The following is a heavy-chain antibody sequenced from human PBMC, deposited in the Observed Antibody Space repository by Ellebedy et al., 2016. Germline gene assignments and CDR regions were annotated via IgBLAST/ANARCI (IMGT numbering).Heavy chain of an antibody. CDR1: GFTFSTFW. CDR2: INQDGRKK. J-gene: IGHJ6*03. Sequence: GESLKISCEASGFTFSTFWMSWVRQAPGKGLEWVANINQDGRKKFYVDSLKGRFTISRDNAKNSLYLQMDSLRVEDTAVYYCARSSTLSSVAPDQSHYYYMDVWGKGTTVTVSS. CDR3: ARSSTLSSVAPDQSHYYYMDV. V-gene: IGHV3-7*01. D-gene: IGHD2-2*01.